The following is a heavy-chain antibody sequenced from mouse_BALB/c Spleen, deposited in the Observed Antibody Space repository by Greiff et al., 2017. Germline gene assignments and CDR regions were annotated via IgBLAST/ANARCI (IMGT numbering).Heavy chain of an antibody. Sequence: EVKLQESGPELVKPGASVKISCKASGYSFTGYYMHWVKQSHVKSLEWIGRINPYNGATSYNQNFKDKASLTVDKSSSTAYMELHSLTSEDSAVYYCARWGGNSFPYWGQGTLVTVSA. CDR1: GYSFTGYY. D-gene: IGHD2-1*01. CDR3: ARWGGNSFPY. V-gene: IGHV1-31*01. CDR2: INPYNGAT. J-gene: IGHJ3*01.